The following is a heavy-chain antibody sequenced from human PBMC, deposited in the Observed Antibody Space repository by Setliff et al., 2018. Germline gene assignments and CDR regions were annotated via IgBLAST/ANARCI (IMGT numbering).Heavy chain of an antibody. V-gene: IGHV4-39*07. D-gene: IGHD2-2*01. J-gene: IGHJ5*02. Sequence: SETLSLTCTVSGGFINDTNYYWGWIRQPPGRGLEGIGSVFQSGTTYYSPSLESRVTMSVDTSKRQFSLKVTSVTAADTAVYYCARSLYCVTTNCYFWFDPWGPGTLVTVSS. CDR3: ARSLYCVTTNCYFWFDP. CDR2: VFQSGTT. CDR1: GGFINDTNYY.